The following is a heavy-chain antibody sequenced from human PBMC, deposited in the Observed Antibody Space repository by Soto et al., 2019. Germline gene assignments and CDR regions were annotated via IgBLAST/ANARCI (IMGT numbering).Heavy chain of an antibody. V-gene: IGHV1-18*01. J-gene: IGHJ2*01. CDR2: ISAYNGNT. CDR3: ARVIGGDYGPERYNWYFDL. CDR1: GYTFTSYG. D-gene: IGHD4-17*01. Sequence: QVQLVQSGAEVKKPGASVKVSCKASGYTFTSYGISWVRQAPGQGLEWMGWISAYNGNTNYAQKLQGRVTMTTDTSTSTAYRELRSLRSDDTAVYYCARVIGGDYGPERYNWYFDLWGRGTLVTVSS.